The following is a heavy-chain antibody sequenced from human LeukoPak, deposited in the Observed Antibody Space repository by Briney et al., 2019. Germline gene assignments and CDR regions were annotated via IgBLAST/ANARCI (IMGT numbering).Heavy chain of an antibody. J-gene: IGHJ6*03. Sequence: ASVKVSCKASGYTFTSYDINWVRQATGQGLEWMGWMNPNSGNTGYAQKFQGRVAMTRNTSITTAYMELSSLRSEDTAVYYCARGGLNSSSSRPHRYYYYYYMDVWGKGTTVTVSS. CDR2: MNPNSGNT. CDR1: GYTFTSYD. CDR3: ARGGLNSSSSRPHRYYYYYYMDV. D-gene: IGHD6-6*01. V-gene: IGHV1-8*01.